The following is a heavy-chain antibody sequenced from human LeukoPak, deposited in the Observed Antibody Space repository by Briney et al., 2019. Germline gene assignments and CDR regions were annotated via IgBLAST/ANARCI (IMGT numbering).Heavy chain of an antibody. J-gene: IGHJ6*03. CDR2: IIPIIGTA. CDR1: GGTFSSYA. Sequence: GASVKVSCKASGGTFSSYAISWVRQAPGQGLEWMGGIIPIIGTANYAQKFQGRVTITADESTSTAYMELSSLRSEDTAVYYCARGVTMVRGVYYYYYMDVWGKGTTVTVSS. D-gene: IGHD3-10*01. CDR3: ARGVTMVRGVYYYYYMDV. V-gene: IGHV1-69*13.